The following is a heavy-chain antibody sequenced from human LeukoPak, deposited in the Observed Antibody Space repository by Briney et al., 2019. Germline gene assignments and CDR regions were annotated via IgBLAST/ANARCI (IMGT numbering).Heavy chain of an antibody. CDR3: ARTRLHYYYMDV. CDR2: IIPIFGTA. D-gene: IGHD5-12*01. V-gene: IGHV1-69*05. Sequence: SVKVSCKASGYTFTSYDINWVRQATGQGLEWMGGIIPIFGTANYAQEFQGRVTITTDESTSTAYMELSSLRSEDTAVYYCARTRLHYYYMDVWGKGTTVTVSS. J-gene: IGHJ6*03. CDR1: GYTFTSYD.